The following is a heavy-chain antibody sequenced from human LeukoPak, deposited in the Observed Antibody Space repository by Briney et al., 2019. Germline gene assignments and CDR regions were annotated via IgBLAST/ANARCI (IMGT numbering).Heavy chain of an antibody. CDR3: ARDMARRRPYDFWSGYFGSYYYYMDV. V-gene: IGHV3-7*01. Sequence: GGSLRLSCAASGFTFSSYWMSWVRQAPGKGLEWVANIKQDGSEKYYVDSVKGRFTISRDNAKNSLYLQMNSLRAEDTAVYYCARDMARRRPYDFWSGYFGSYYYYMDVWGKGTTVTVSS. J-gene: IGHJ6*03. CDR1: GFTFSSYW. D-gene: IGHD3-3*01. CDR2: IKQDGSEK.